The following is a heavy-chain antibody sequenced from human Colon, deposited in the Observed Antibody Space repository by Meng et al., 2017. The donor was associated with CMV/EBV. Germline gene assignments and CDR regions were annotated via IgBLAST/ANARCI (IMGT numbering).Heavy chain of an antibody. CDR2: MYFSGIA. CDR3: ARDLTNKWFYY. CDR1: GDPISGGSHS. V-gene: IGHV4-39*07. Sequence: QMQLQEAGPVLVKPAETLPLTCTASGDPISGGSHSWAWFRRPPGKRLEWIGSMYFSGIADYNPSLKSRVTISLHATQKQFSLRLTSVTAADSAVDFCARDLTNKWFYYWGQGTLVTVPQ. J-gene: IGHJ4*02. D-gene: IGHD1-26*01.